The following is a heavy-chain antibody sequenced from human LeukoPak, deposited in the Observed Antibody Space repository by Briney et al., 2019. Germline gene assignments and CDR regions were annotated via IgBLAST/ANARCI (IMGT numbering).Heavy chain of an antibody. Sequence: SETLSLTCAVYGGSFSGYYWSWIRQPPGKGLEWIGEINHSGSTNYNPSLKSRVTISVDTSKNQFSLKLSSVTAADTAVYYCAREQLWSPYFDYWGQGTLVTVSS. D-gene: IGHD5-18*01. CDR1: GGSFSGYY. V-gene: IGHV4-34*01. CDR2: INHSGST. J-gene: IGHJ4*02. CDR3: AREQLWSPYFDY.